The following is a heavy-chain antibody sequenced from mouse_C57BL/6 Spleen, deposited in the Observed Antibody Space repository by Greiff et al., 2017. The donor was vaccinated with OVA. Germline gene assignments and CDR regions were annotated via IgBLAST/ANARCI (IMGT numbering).Heavy chain of an antibody. CDR3: ARDFYYDYDGFDY. Sequence: VQLQQPGTELVKPGASVKLSCKASGYTFTSYWLHWVKQRPGQGLEWIGNINPSNGGTNYNEKFKSKATLTVDKSSSTAYMQLSSLTSEDSAVYYCARDFYYDYDGFDYWGQGTTLTVSS. J-gene: IGHJ2*01. D-gene: IGHD2-4*01. V-gene: IGHV1-53*01. CDR2: INPSNGGT. CDR1: GYTFTSYW.